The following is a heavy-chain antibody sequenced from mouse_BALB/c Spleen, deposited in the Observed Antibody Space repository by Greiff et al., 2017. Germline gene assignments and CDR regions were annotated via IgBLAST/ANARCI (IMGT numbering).Heavy chain of an antibody. CDR2: IYPGDGDT. D-gene: IGHD2-14*01. V-gene: IGHV1-87*01. CDR1: GYTFTSYW. CDR3: ATAYYRYDGDYFDY. J-gene: IGHJ2*01. Sequence: QVQLKQSGAELARPGASVKLSCKASGYTFTSYWMQWVKQRPGQGLEWIGAIYPGDGDTRYTQKFKGKATLTADKSSSTAYMQLSSLASEDSAVYYCATAYYRYDGDYFDYWGQGTTLTVSS.